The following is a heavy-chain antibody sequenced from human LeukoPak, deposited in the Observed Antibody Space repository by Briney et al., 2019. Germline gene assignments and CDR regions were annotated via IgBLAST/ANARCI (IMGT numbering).Heavy chain of an antibody. CDR3: ARQGTGYFDY. Sequence: GESLKISCEGSGGSFTKFWIGWVRQMPGKGLELMGIIYPGDSDTRYSPSFQGQVTISADKSISTAYLQWSSLKASDTAMYYCARQGTGYFDYWGQGTLVTVSS. D-gene: IGHD1-1*01. J-gene: IGHJ4*02. CDR2: IYPGDSDT. CDR1: GGSFTKFW. V-gene: IGHV5-51*01.